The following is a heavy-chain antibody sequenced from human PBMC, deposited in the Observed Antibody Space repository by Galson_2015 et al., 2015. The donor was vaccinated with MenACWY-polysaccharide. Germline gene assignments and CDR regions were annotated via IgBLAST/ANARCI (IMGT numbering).Heavy chain of an antibody. D-gene: IGHD1-26*01. V-gene: IGHV6-1*01. Sequence: CAISGDSVSSASAAWNWIRESPSRDLEWLGRTYYRSKWNNDYAVSVKGRITITPDTSNNQVSLQLLSVTPEDTGIYFCAREPKQLPSPYSYYFLMDVWGKGTAVIVSS. J-gene: IGHJ6*03. CDR1: GDSVSSASAA. CDR2: TYYRSKWNN. CDR3: AREPKQLPSPYSYYFLMDV.